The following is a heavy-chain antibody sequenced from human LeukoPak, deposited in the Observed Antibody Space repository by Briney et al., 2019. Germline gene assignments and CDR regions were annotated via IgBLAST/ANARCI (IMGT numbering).Heavy chain of an antibody. V-gene: IGHV4-34*01. CDR2: INHSGST. D-gene: IGHD4-11*01. CDR1: GGSFSGYY. Sequence: PSETLSLTCAVYGGSFSGYYWSWIRQPPGKGLEWIGEINHSGSTNYNPSLKSRVTISVDTSKNQFSLKLSSVTAADTAVYYCARCFDYSNIFGLDYYYGMDVWGQGTTVTVSS. CDR3: ARCFDYSNIFGLDYYYGMDV. J-gene: IGHJ6*02.